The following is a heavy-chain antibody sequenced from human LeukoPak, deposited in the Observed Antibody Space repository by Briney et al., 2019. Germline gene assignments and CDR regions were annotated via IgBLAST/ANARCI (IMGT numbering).Heavy chain of an antibody. CDR2: ISYDGSNK. D-gene: IGHD4-11*01. CDR1: GFTFSSYA. CDR3: ASHSNLDY. V-gene: IGHV3-30*04. Sequence: GGSLRLSCAASGFTFSSYAMHWVRQAPGKGLEWVAVISYDGSNKYYADSVKGQFTISRDNSKNTLYLQMNSLRAEDTAVYYCASHSNLDYWGQGVLVTVSS. J-gene: IGHJ4*02.